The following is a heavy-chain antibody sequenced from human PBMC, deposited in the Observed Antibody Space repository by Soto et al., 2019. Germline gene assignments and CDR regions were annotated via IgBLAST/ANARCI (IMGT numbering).Heavy chain of an antibody. J-gene: IGHJ4*02. Sequence: ASVKVSCKTSGYTFSAYYMHWVRQAPGQGLEWMGWINPKSGGTLYAQKFQGRVTMTRDTSISTAYMELSRLRSDDKAVYYRAIGGTFAYDSSGYSVYWGQGTLVTVSS. CDR1: GYTFSAYY. CDR2: INPKSGGT. CDR3: AIGGTFAYDSSGYSVY. V-gene: IGHV1-2*02. D-gene: IGHD3-22*01.